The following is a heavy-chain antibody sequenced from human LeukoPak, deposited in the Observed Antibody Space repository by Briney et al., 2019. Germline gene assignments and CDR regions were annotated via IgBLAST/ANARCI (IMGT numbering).Heavy chain of an antibody. J-gene: IGHJ4*02. V-gene: IGHV3-30*04. CDR3: ARGVSSYDSSGYYSLLDY. CDR1: GFTFSSYA. D-gene: IGHD3-22*01. Sequence: GGSLRLSCAASGFTFSSYAMHWVRQAPGKGLEWVAVISYDGSNKYYADSVKGRFTISRDNSKNTLYLQMNSLRAEDTAVYYCARGVSSYDSSGYYSLLDYWGQGTLVTVSS. CDR2: ISYDGSNK.